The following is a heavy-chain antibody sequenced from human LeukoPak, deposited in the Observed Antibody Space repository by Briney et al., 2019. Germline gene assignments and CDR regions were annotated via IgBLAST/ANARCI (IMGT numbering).Heavy chain of an antibody. CDR1: GGSISSYY. CDR3: ARENSGSYREFDY. J-gene: IGHJ4*02. D-gene: IGHD1-26*01. CDR2: IYTSGST. V-gene: IGHV4-4*07. Sequence: SETLYLTCTVSGGSISSYYWSWIRQPAGKGLEWIGRIYTSGSTNYNASLKSRVSMSVDTSKNQFSLKLSSVTAADTAVFYCARENSGSYREFDYWGQGTPVTVSS.